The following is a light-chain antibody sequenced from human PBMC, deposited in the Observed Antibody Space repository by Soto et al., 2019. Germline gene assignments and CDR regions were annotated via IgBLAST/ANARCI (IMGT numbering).Light chain of an antibody. CDR3: QQYYSTPQT. CDR2: WAS. Sequence: DIVMTQSPDSLAVSLGERGTINCKSSQSVLYSSNNKDYLAWYQQKPGQPPKLLIYWASTRESGVPDRFSGSGSGTDFTLTINSLQAEDVAVYYCQQYYSTPQTFGQGTKVEIK. CDR1: QSVLYSSNNKDY. V-gene: IGKV4-1*01. J-gene: IGKJ1*01.